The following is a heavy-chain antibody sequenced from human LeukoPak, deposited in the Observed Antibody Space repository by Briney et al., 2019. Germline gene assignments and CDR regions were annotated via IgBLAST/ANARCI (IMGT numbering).Heavy chain of an antibody. J-gene: IGHJ6*03. D-gene: IGHD3-3*01. CDR2: IYYSGST. CDR3: AREQTGYYDFWSGYSPGFYMDV. Sequence: PSETLSLTCTVSGGSISSSSYYWGWIRQPPGKGLEWIGSIYYSGSTYYNPSLKSRVTISVDTSKNQFYLKLSSVTAADTAVYYCAREQTGYYDFWSGYSPGFYMDVWGKGTTVTVSS. CDR1: GGSISSSSYY. V-gene: IGHV4-39*07.